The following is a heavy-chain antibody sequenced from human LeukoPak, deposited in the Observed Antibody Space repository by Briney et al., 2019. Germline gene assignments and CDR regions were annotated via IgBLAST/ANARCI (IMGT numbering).Heavy chain of an antibody. V-gene: IGHV3-23*01. D-gene: IGHD3-10*01. CDR1: GFTFSSYA. CDR2: ISGSGGST. Sequence: PGRSLRLSSAASGFTFSSYAMSWVRQAPGKWLEWVSAISGSGGSTYYADSVNRPFTFSRDNSKTTLYLQMTSLSAEDTAGYYCAKEAGYYSGAFDIWGQGTMVTVSS. J-gene: IGHJ3*02. CDR3: AKEAGYYSGAFDI.